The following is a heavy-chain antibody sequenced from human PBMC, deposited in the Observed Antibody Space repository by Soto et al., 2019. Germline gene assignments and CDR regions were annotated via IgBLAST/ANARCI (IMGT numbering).Heavy chain of an antibody. D-gene: IGHD3-22*01. CDR2: IYYSGST. J-gene: IGHJ4*02. Sequence: PSETLSLTCPVSGGSVSSGSYYWSWIRQPPGKGLEWIGYIYYSGSTNYNPSLKSRVTISVDTSKNQFSLKLSSVTAADTAVYYCARSYYYDSSGYFPYWGQGTLVTVSS. CDR3: ARSYYYDSSGYFPY. CDR1: GGSVSSGSYY. V-gene: IGHV4-61*01.